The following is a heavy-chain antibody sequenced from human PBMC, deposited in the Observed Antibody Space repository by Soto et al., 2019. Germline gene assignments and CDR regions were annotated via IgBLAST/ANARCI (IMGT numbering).Heavy chain of an antibody. D-gene: IGHD2-2*01. CDR1: GGSISSRGYY. V-gene: IGHV4-31*01. CDR2: IYYSGST. J-gene: IGHJ6*02. Sequence: QVQLQESGPGLVKPSQTLSLTCTVSGGSISSRGYYWSWIRQCPGKGLEWIGSIYYSGSTYYNPSLKSLVTISVDTSKNQFSLRLNSVTAADTAVYYCARGNMPAAILLGYYYGMDVWGQGTTVTVSS. CDR3: ARGNMPAAILLGYYYGMDV.